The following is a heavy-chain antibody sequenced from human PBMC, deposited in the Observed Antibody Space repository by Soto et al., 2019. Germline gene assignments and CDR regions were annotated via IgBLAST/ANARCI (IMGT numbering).Heavy chain of an antibody. V-gene: IGHV1-8*01. CDR2: MNPNSGNT. J-gene: IGHJ6*02. CDR3: AREAKQWLVVYYYYYYGMDV. CDR1: GYTFTSYD. Sequence: ASVKVSCKASGYTFTSYDINWVRQATGQGLEWMGWMNPNSGNTGYAQKFQGRVTMTRNTSISTAYMELSSPRSEDTAVYYCAREAKQWLVVYYYYYYGMDVWGQGTTVTVSS. D-gene: IGHD6-19*01.